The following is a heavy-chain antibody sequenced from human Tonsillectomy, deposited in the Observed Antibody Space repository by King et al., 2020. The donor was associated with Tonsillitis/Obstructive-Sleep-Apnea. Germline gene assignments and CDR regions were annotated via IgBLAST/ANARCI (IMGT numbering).Heavy chain of an antibody. V-gene: IGHV3-48*03. CDR1: GFTFSSYE. J-gene: IGHJ3*01. Sequence: VQLVESGGGLVQPGGSLRLSCAASGFTFSSYEMNWVRQAPGKGLEWVSYISSSGTTIYYADSVKGRFTMSRDNAKNSLYLQMNSLRAEDTAVYYCARHLGGEDDAFDFWGQGTMVTVSS. D-gene: IGHD3-16*01. CDR2: ISSSGTTI. CDR3: ARHLGGEDDAFDF.